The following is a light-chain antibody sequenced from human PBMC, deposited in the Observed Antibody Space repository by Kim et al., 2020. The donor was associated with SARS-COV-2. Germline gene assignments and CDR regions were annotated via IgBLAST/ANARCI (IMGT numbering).Light chain of an antibody. CDR2: EDN. J-gene: IGLJ3*02. CDR3: QSYDSSNWV. V-gene: IGLV6-57*03. Sequence: TVNVAGTRSSGSISTNCVLRDQQRPGSAPTTVIYEDNQRPSGVPDRFSGSIDSSSNAASLTISGLKTEDEADYYCQSYDSSNWVFGGGTQLTVL. CDR1: SGSISTNC.